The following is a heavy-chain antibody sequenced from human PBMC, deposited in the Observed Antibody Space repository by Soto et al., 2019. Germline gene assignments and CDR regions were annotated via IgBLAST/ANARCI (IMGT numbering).Heavy chain of an antibody. D-gene: IGHD6-13*01. CDR3: ARLLYSSSPCVDY. CDR1: GGSISSYY. J-gene: IGHJ4*02. CDR2: IYYSGST. Sequence: PSETLSLTCTVSGGSISSYYWSWIRQPPGKGLEWIGYIYYSGSTNYNPSLKSRVTISVDTSKNQFSLKLSSVTAADTAVYYCARLLYSSSPCVDYWGQGTLVTVSS. V-gene: IGHV4-59*01.